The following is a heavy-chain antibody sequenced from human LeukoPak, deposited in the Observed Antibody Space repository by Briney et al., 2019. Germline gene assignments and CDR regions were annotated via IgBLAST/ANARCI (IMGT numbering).Heavy chain of an antibody. D-gene: IGHD3-9*01. CDR1: GYTFNGYY. CDR2: INPNSGGT. CDR3: ARGESEYYDILTPQGVGWFDP. V-gene: IGHV1-2*02. Sequence: GASVKVSCKASGYTFNGYYMHWVRQAPGQGLEWMGWINPNSGGTNYAQKFQGRVTMTRDTSISTAYMELSRLRSDDTAVYYCARGESEYYDILTPQGVGWFDPWGQGTLVTVSS. J-gene: IGHJ5*02.